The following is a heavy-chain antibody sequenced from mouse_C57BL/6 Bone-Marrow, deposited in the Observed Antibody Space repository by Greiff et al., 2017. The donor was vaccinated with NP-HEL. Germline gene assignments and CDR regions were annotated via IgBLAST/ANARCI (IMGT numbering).Heavy chain of an antibody. D-gene: IGHD3-2*02. Sequence: QVQLQQPGTELVKPGASVKLSCKASGYTFTSYWMHWLKQRPGQGLEWIGNINPNNGGTNDTEKFKTKATLTVDKSSSTAYMQLSSLTSEDSAVYYCERDSDYAFDYWGQGTTLTVSS. J-gene: IGHJ2*01. V-gene: IGHV1-53*01. CDR2: INPNNGGT. CDR1: GYTFTSYW. CDR3: ERDSDYAFDY.